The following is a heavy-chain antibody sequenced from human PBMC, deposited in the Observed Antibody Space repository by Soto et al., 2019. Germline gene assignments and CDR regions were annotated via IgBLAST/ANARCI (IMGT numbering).Heavy chain of an antibody. J-gene: IGHJ4*02. CDR1: GFTFSIYS. D-gene: IGHD3-22*01. CDR3: ARGGYYQYYFDY. CDR2: ISSSSYI. Sequence: GGSLRLSCAASGFTFSIYSMNWVRQAPGKGLEWVSSISSSSYIYYADSVKGRFTISRDNAKNSLYLQMNSLRAEDTAVYYCARGGYYQYYFDYWGQGTLVTVSS. V-gene: IGHV3-21*01.